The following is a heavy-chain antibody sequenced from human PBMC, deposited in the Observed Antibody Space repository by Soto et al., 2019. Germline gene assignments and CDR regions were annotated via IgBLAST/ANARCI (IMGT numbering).Heavy chain of an antibody. V-gene: IGHV5-51*01. Sequence: GESLKISCKGSGYSFTTNWIGWVRQMPGKGLEWMGVIYPGDSDTRYSPSFQGQVAISADKSINTAYLQWSSLKASDTAMYHCARHSGVAEDGTDWGQGTLVTRLL. CDR3: ARHSGVAEDGTD. CDR1: GYSFTTNW. D-gene: IGHD6-13*01. CDR2: IYPGDSDT. J-gene: IGHJ1*01.